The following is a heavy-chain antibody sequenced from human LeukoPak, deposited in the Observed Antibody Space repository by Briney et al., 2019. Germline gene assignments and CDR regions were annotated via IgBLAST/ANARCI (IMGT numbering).Heavy chain of an antibody. CDR1: GFTFSSYG. J-gene: IGHJ5*02. CDR2: ISYDGSNK. Sequence: PGGSLRLSCAASGFTFSSYGMHWVRQAPGKGLEWVAVISYDGSNKYYADSVKRRFTISRDNSQNKLYLQMNSLIAEDRAVYYCAKSVGYGDYDWFDPWGQGPLVTVSS. V-gene: IGHV3-30*18. CDR3: AKSVGYGDYDWFDP. D-gene: IGHD4-17*01.